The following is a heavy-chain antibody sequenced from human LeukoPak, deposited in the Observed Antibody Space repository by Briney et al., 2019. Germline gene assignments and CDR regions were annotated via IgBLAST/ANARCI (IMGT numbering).Heavy chain of an antibody. V-gene: IGHV4-39*01. J-gene: IGHJ6*02. CDR1: GGSISSSSYY. CDR2: IYYSGST. CDR3: AGHLYAGVTDDGMDV. D-gene: IGHD4-23*01. Sequence: SETLSLTCTVSGGSISSSSYYWGWIRQPPGKGLEWIGSIYYSGSTYYNPSLKSRVTISVDTSKNQFSLKLSSVTAADTAVYYCAGHLYAGVTDDGMDVWGQGTTVTVSS.